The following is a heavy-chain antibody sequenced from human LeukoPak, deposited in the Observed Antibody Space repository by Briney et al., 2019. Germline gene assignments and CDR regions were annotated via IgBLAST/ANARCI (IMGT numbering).Heavy chain of an antibody. J-gene: IGHJ4*02. CDR1: GGSFSGYY. CDR2: IYYSGST. Sequence: PSETLSLTCAVYGGSFSGYYWSWIRQPPGKGLEWIGYIYYSGSTNYNPSLKSRVTISVDTSKNQFSLKLSSVTAADTAVYYCARSYGGNSRTFDYWGQGTLVTVSS. V-gene: IGHV4-59*01. CDR3: ARSYGGNSRTFDY. D-gene: IGHD4-23*01.